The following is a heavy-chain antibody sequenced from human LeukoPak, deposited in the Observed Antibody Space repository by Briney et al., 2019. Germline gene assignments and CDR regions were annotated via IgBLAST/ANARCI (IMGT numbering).Heavy chain of an antibody. D-gene: IGHD2-21*02. CDR1: GFALTTSGVG. J-gene: IGHJ5*02. CDR3: AYSSIEVTSHGWFDP. CDR2: IYWNDER. V-gene: IGHV2-5*01. Sequence: SSPTLVKPTQTLTLTCSFSGFALTTSGVGVGWIRQPPLKALEGLALIYWNDERRYSPSLKNRLTIAKDTSRNQVVLTVTNMEPVDTATYYCAYSSIEVTSHGWFDPWGQGILVSVST.